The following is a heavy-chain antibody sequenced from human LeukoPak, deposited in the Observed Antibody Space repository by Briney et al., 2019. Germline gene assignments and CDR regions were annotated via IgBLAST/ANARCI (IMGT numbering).Heavy chain of an antibody. V-gene: IGHV3-30*04. CDR2: ISYDGSNK. J-gene: IGHJ4*02. CDR1: GFTFSSYA. CDR3: ARDTGSGYDLGPFDY. Sequence: TGGSLRLSCAASGFTFSSYAMHWVRRAPGKGLEWVAVISYDGSNKYYADSVKGRFTISRDNSKNTLYLQMNSLRAEDTAVYYCARDTGSGYDLGPFDYWGQGTLVTVSS. D-gene: IGHD5-12*01.